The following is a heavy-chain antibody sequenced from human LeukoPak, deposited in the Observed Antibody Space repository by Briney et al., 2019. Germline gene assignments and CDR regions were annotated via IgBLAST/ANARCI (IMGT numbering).Heavy chain of an antibody. J-gene: IGHJ3*02. Sequence: GGSLRPSCAASGFTFSSYDMHWVRQGTGKGLEWVSAIGTAGDTYYPGSVKGRFTTSRENAKNSLYLQMNSLRVGDTAVYYCARGRGWGTFDIWGQGTMVTVSS. CDR2: IGTAGDT. V-gene: IGHV3-13*04. CDR1: GFTFSSYD. D-gene: IGHD3-10*01. CDR3: ARGRGWGTFDI.